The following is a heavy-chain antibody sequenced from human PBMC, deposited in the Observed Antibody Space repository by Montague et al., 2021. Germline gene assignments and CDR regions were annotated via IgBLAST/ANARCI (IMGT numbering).Heavy chain of an antibody. D-gene: IGHD6-13*01. J-gene: IGHJ3*02. CDR1: GFSFSSYW. CDR2: ITLDGSST. CDR3: ARNLASAAPGAFDI. Sequence: SLRLSCAASGFSFSSYWMHWVRQAPGKGLLWVSLITLDGSSTTFADSVKGRFTTSRDSAKATLYLQMNSLRVEDTAVYYCARNLASAAPGAFDIWGQGTMVTVSS. V-gene: IGHV3-74*01.